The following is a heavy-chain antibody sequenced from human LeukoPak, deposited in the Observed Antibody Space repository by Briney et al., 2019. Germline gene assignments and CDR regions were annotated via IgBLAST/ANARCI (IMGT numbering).Heavy chain of an antibody. D-gene: IGHD3-3*01. CDR1: GFTFSSYA. CDR2: ISYDGSNK. CDR3: ARDDFWSGYYTED. Sequence: GGSLRLSCAASGFTFSSYAMHWVRQAPGKGLEWVAVISYDGSNKYYADSVKGRFTISRDNSKNTLYLQMNSLRAEDTAVYYCARDDFWSGYYTEDWGQGTLVTVSS. J-gene: IGHJ4*02. V-gene: IGHV3-30*04.